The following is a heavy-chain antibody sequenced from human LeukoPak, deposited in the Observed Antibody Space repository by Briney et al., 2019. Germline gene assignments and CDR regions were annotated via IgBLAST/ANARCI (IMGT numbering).Heavy chain of an antibody. CDR2: IGSTGKVT. CDR1: GFTFDRYS. J-gene: IGHJ6*02. Sequence: PGGSLGLSCVASGFTFDRYSIHWIRQAPGKRLEWLSYIGSTGKVTHYAASVQGRFTISRDNANSSLFLQMTSLRDEDTATYYCARPRDLGPDYYYYAALDVWGQGTTVTVSS. CDR3: ARPRDLGPDYYYYAALDV. V-gene: IGHV3-48*02.